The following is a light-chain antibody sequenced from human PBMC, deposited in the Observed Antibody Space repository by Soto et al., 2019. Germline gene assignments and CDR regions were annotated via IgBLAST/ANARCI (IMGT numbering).Light chain of an antibody. J-gene: IGKJ1*01. CDR2: AAS. Sequence: DIQMTQSPSSLSASVGDRVTITCRASQSISSYLNWYQQKPGKAPKLHIYAASSLQSGVPSRFSGSGSKTDFTLTNSSLQPEYFATYYCQQSYSTPRTFGQGTKVEIK. V-gene: IGKV1-39*01. CDR1: QSISSY. CDR3: QQSYSTPRT.